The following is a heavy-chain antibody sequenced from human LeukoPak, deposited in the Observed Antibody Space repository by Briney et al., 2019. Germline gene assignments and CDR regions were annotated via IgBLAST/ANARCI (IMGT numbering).Heavy chain of an antibody. Sequence: GGSLRLSCAASGFTVSSNYMSWVRQAPGKGLEWVSVIYSGGSTYYADSVKGRFTISRDNSKNTLYLQMNSLRAEDTAVYYCARVATVTTSRPFDYWGQETLVTVSS. CDR1: GFTVSSNY. D-gene: IGHD4-17*01. CDR3: ARVATVTTSRPFDY. J-gene: IGHJ4*02. CDR2: IYSGGST. V-gene: IGHV3-53*01.